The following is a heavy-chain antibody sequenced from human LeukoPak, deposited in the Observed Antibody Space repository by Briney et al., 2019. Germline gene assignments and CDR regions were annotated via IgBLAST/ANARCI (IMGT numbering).Heavy chain of an antibody. CDR1: GYTLTELS. Sequence: ASVKVSCKVSGYTLTELSMHWVRQAPGKGLEWMGGFDPEDGETIYAQKFQGRVTMTEDTSTDTAYMEPSSLRSEDTAVYYCATIFPLDAVGPGDYYYGMDVWGQGTTVTVSS. V-gene: IGHV1-24*01. CDR2: FDPEDGET. CDR3: ATIFPLDAVGPGDYYYGMDV. J-gene: IGHJ6*02. D-gene: IGHD3-10*01.